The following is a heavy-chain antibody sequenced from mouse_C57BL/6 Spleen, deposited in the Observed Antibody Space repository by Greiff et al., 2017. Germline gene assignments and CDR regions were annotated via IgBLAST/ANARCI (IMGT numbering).Heavy chain of an antibody. D-gene: IGHD1-1*01. CDR1: GYAFSSSW. CDR3: AREGITTSSRFAY. V-gene: IGHV1-82*01. Sequence: VQLQESGPELVKPGASVKISCKASGYAFSSSWMNWVKQRPGKGLEWIGRIYPGDGDTNYNGKFKGKATLTADKSSSTAYMQLSSLTSEDSAVYFCAREGITTSSRFAYWGQGTLVTVSA. CDR2: IYPGDGDT. J-gene: IGHJ3*01.